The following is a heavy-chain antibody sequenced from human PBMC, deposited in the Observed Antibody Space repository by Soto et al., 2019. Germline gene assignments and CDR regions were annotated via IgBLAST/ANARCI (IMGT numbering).Heavy chain of an antibody. CDR3: AREGGFFNAFSGYSNWYFDL. Sequence: QAHLVQSGTEVKKPGASVRISCEASGYDITDNIIHWVRQAPGQGLEWMGWIKAGSGDTKLSQKFQGRVSITRDRSASTAFLALTSLGSQDTAVYFCAREGGFFNAFSGYSNWYFDLWGRGTLIMVSS. J-gene: IGHJ2*01. V-gene: IGHV1-3*01. CDR2: IKAGSGDT. D-gene: IGHD3-22*01. CDR1: GYDITDNI.